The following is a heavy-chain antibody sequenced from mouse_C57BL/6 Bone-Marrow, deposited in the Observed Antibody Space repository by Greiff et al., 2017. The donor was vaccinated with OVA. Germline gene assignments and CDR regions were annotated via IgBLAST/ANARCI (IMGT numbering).Heavy chain of an antibody. CDR2: ISYSGST. Sequence: EVKLEESGPGMVKPSQSLSLTCTVTGYSITSGYDWHWIRHFPGNKLEWMGYISYSGSTTYNPSLKSRISITHDTSKNHFFLKLNSVTTDDAATYYCARRGNDATWFAYWGQGTLVTVSA. D-gene: IGHD2-12*01. V-gene: IGHV3-1*01. J-gene: IGHJ3*01. CDR1: GYSITSGYD. CDR3: ARRGNDATWFAY.